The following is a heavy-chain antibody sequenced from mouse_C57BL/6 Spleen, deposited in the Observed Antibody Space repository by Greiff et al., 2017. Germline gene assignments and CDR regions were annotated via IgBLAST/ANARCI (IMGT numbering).Heavy chain of an antibody. CDR1: GFTFSNYW. J-gene: IGHJ4*01. V-gene: IGHV6-3*01. Sequence: EVKLMESGGGLVQPGGSMKLSCVASGFTFSNYWMNLVRQSPEKGLEWVAQIRLKSDNYATHYAESVKGTFTISRDDSKSSVYLQMNNLRAEDTGIYYCTEYYDYDDYYAMDYWGQGTSVTVSS. D-gene: IGHD2-4*01. CDR3: TEYYDYDDYYAMDY. CDR2: IRLKSDNYAT.